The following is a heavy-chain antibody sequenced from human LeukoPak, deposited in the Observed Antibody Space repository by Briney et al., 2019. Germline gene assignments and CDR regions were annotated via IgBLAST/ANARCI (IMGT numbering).Heavy chain of an antibody. Sequence: GRSLRLSCAASGFTFDDYAMHWVRQAPGKGLEWVSGISWNSGSIGYADSVKGRFTISRDNAKNSLYQQMNSLRAEDMALYYCTKDLCAVTTGCAFDIWGQGTMVTVSS. CDR3: TKDLCAVTTGCAFDI. CDR2: ISWNSGSI. D-gene: IGHD4-17*01. CDR1: GFTFDDYA. J-gene: IGHJ3*02. V-gene: IGHV3-9*03.